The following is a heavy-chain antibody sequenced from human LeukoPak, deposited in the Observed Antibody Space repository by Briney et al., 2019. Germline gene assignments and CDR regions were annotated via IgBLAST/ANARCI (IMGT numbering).Heavy chain of an antibody. CDR3: AKLLESYSDS. J-gene: IGHJ4*02. Sequence: PGGSLRLCCAAAGFTFRSYAMSWVRQAPGKGLEWVSAISDDGGSTYYADSVKGRFTISRDNSKNTLFLQMNSLRAEDTAVYYCAKLLESYSDSWGQGTLVTVSS. CDR2: ISDDGGST. CDR1: GFTFRSYA. V-gene: IGHV3-23*01.